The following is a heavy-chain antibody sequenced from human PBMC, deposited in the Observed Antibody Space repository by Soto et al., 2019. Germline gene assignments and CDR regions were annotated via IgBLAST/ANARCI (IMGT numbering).Heavy chain of an antibody. CDR1: GFPFSSYS. CDR3: AKDRSALRYFDWFPYYFDY. J-gene: IGHJ4*02. Sequence: GGSLRLSCAASGFPFSSYSMSWVRQAPGKGLEWVSAISGSGGSTYYADSVKGRFTISRDNSKNTLYLQMNSLRAEDTAVYYCAKDRSALRYFDWFPYYFDYWGQGTLVTVSS. CDR2: ISGSGGST. D-gene: IGHD3-9*01. V-gene: IGHV3-23*01.